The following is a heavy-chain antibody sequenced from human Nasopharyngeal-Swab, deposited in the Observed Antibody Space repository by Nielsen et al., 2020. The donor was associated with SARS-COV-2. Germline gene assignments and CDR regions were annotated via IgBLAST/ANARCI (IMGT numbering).Heavy chain of an antibody. Sequence: SETLSLTCTVSGGSISSSTYYWAWIRQPPGKGLEWIGSIYYGGSTYYNPSLKSRVTISVDTSKNLFSLKLSSVTAADTAVYYCATLSSSWYEYYFDYWGQGTLVTVSS. V-gene: IGHV4-39*01. CDR3: ATLSSSWYEYYFDY. J-gene: IGHJ4*02. D-gene: IGHD6-13*01. CDR1: GGSISSSTYY. CDR2: IYYGGST.